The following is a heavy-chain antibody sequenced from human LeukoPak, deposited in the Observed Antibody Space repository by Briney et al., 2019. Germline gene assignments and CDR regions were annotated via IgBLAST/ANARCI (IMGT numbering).Heavy chain of an antibody. CDR1: GFTFSSYG. D-gene: IGHD6-19*01. CDR2: IRYVGSNK. V-gene: IGHV3-30*02. CDR3: AKGLVAGYFDY. J-gene: IGHJ4*02. Sequence: GGSLRLSCAASGFTFSSYGMHWVRQAPGKGLEWVAFIRYVGSNKYYADSVKGRFTISRDNSKNTLYLQMNSLRAEDTAVYYCAKGLVAGYFDYWGQGTLVTVSS.